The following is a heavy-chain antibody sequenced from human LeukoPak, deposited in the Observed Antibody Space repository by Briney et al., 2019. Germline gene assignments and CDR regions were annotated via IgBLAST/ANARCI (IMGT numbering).Heavy chain of an antibody. Sequence: PGGSLRLSCAASGFTLSSYGMHWVRQAPGKGLEWVAVIWYDGSNKYYADSVKGRFTISRDNSKNTLYLQMNSLRAEDTAVYYCARDLAYCSSSSCYSDYYGMDVWGQGTTVTVSS. CDR1: GFTLSSYG. CDR2: IWYDGSNK. CDR3: ARDLAYCSSSSCYSDYYGMDV. D-gene: IGHD2-2*01. J-gene: IGHJ6*02. V-gene: IGHV3-33*01.